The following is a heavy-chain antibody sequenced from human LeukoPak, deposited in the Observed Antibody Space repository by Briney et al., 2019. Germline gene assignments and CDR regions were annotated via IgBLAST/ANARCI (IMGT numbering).Heavy chain of an antibody. CDR1: GFTFSSYS. V-gene: IGHV3-21*01. J-gene: IGHJ6*02. Sequence: GGSPRLSCAASGFTFSSYSMNWVRQAPGKGLEWVSSISSSSSYIYYADSVKGRFTISRDNAKNSLYLQMNSLRAEDTAVYYCARDQPRLSFYYYGMDVWGQGTTVTVSS. D-gene: IGHD4/OR15-4a*01. CDR3: ARDQPRLSFYYYGMDV. CDR2: ISSSSSYI.